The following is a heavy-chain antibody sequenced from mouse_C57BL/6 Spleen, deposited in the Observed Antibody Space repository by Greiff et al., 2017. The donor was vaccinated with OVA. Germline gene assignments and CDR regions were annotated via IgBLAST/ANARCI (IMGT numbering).Heavy chain of an antibody. V-gene: IGHV1-50*01. CDR1: GYTFTSYW. Sequence: VQLQQPGAELVKPGASVKLSCKASGYTFTSYWLQWVKQRPGQGLEWIGEIAPSDSYTNYNQKFKGKATLTVDTSSSTAYMQLSSLTSEDSAVYYCARFYYYGSSYFDYWGQGTTLTVSS. D-gene: IGHD1-1*01. CDR3: ARFYYYGSSYFDY. J-gene: IGHJ2*01. CDR2: IAPSDSYT.